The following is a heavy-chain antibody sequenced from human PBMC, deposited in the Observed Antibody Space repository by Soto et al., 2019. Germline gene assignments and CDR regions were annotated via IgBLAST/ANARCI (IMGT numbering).Heavy chain of an antibody. CDR1: GFTFSSYA. V-gene: IGHV3-23*01. D-gene: IGHD3-3*01. CDR3: AKTPLRSPYYYMDV. Sequence: EVQLLESGGGLVQPGGSLRLSCAASGFTFSSYAMSWVRQAPGKGLEWVSAISGSGGSTYYADSVKGRFTISRYNSKNTLYLQMNSLRAEDTAVYYCAKTPLRSPYYYMDVWGKGTTVTVSS. J-gene: IGHJ6*03. CDR2: ISGSGGST.